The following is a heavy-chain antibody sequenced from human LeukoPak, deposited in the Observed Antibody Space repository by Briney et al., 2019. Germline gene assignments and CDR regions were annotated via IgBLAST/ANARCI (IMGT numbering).Heavy chain of an antibody. CDR3: ARDAVIAVAGIDWDDAFDI. CDR1: GYSISSGYY. CDR2: IYHSGST. D-gene: IGHD6-19*01. J-gene: IGHJ3*02. V-gene: IGHV4-38-2*02. Sequence: PSETLSLTCAVSGYSISSGYYWGWIRQPPGKGLEWIGSIYHSGSTYYNPPLKSRVTISVDTSKNQFSLKLSSVTAADTAVYYCARDAVIAVAGIDWDDAFDIWGQGTMVTVSS.